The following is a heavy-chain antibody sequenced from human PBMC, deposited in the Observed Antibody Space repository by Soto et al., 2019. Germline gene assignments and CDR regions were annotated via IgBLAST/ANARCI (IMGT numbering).Heavy chain of an antibody. V-gene: IGHV3-48*03. Sequence: EVQLVESGGGLVQPGGSLRLSCAASGFSFSAHDLNWVRQAPGKGLEWISYIDPSGNTMHYADSVKGRFTISRDNAKNSLDLQMNSLRAEDTAVYYCARDTPGLEDFDYWCQGTLVTVSS. CDR1: GFSFSAHD. J-gene: IGHJ4*02. D-gene: IGHD3-22*01. CDR2: IDPSGNTM. CDR3: ARDTPGLEDFDY.